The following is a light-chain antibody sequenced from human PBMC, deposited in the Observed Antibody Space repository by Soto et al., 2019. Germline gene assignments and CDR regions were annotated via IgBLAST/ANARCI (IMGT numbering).Light chain of an antibody. V-gene: IGLV7-43*01. CDR3: LLFYGGAWV. CDR1: TGKVTSDYY. Sequence: QAVVTQEPSLTVSPGGTVTLTCASSTGKVTSDYYPNWFQQKPGEKPRSLIYRVSNRHSWTPARFSGSLLGGKAALTVSGVQPEDEAEYYCLLFYGGAWVFGGGTQLTVL. J-gene: IGLJ3*02. CDR2: RVS.